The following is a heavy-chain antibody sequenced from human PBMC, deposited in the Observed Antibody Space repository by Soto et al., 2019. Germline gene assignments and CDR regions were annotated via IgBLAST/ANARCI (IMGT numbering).Heavy chain of an antibody. CDR3: ARDPSSSPMWSWFDP. Sequence: EVQLVESGGGLVQPGGSLRLSCAASGFTFSSYWMSWVRQAPGKGLEWVANIKQDGSEKYYVDSVKGRLTISRDNAKNTRNLQMNSRRAADTAVYDCARDPSSSPMWSWFDPWGQGTLVTVSS. J-gene: IGHJ5*02. D-gene: IGHD6-6*01. V-gene: IGHV3-7*05. CDR2: IKQDGSEK. CDR1: GFTFSSYW.